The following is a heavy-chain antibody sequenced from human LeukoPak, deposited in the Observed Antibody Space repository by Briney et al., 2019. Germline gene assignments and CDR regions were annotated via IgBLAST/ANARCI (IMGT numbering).Heavy chain of an antibody. Sequence: GGSWRLSCAASGLTFSSFCMTWVRQAPGKGLEWVANINTDESEKYYVDSVNGRFTISRDNAKNSLYLQMNSLRAEDTAIYYCVRCRTTVTAMPGYWGQGTLVTVSS. D-gene: IGHD4-17*01. J-gene: IGHJ4*02. CDR1: GLTFSSFC. CDR3: VRCRTTVTAMPGY. V-gene: IGHV3-7*03. CDR2: INTDESEK.